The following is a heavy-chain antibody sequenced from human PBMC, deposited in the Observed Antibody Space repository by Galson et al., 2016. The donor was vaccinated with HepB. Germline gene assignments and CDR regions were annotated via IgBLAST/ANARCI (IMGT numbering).Heavy chain of an antibody. CDR2: IHCDGTII. J-gene: IGHJ4*02. CDR3: AREGLWEVYFDS. V-gene: IGHV3-74*01. CDR1: GFTFSSHW. Sequence: SLRLSCAASGFTFSSHWMHWVRQAPGKGLVWVARIHCDGTIISYADSVKGRFTISRDNARNTLYLQMNSLRPEDTSVYYCAREGLWEVYFDSWGQGTLVTVSS. D-gene: IGHD1-26*01.